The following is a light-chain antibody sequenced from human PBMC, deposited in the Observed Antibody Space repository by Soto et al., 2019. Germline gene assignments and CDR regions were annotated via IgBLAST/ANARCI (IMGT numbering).Light chain of an antibody. V-gene: IGKV3-20*01. J-gene: IGKJ1*01. Sequence: DIVLTQSPGTLSLSPGERATLSCRSSQSVSSNYLAWYQQKPDQAPRLVIYAVSSRATGIPDRFSGSGSGTDFTLTISRLEPEDSAVYYCQQYGISPTFGQGTKVEIK. CDR2: AVS. CDR3: QQYGISPT. CDR1: QSVSSNY.